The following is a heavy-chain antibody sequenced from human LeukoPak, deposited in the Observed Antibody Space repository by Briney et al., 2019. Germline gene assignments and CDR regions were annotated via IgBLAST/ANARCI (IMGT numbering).Heavy chain of an antibody. CDR1: GYMFVSRG. D-gene: IGHD6-13*01. CDR3: VRDNSGLAGVSLDL. V-gene: IGHV1-18*01. J-gene: IGHJ4*02. CDR2: IGVRTGQT. Sequence: ASAKVSCKASGYMFVSRGFTWVRQAPGQGLEWMGWIGVRTGQTQFAQQFRDRFTMTTNTSTTTAFMELKSLRPDDTAVYYCVRDNSGLAGVSLDLWGQGTQVIVSS.